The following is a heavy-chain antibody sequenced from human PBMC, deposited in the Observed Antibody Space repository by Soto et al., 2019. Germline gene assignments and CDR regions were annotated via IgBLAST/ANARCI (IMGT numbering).Heavy chain of an antibody. CDR3: ARRVLRFLELDV. Sequence: SETLSLTCTVSGGSISSSSYYWGWIRQPLGKGLEWIGSIYYSGSTYYNPSLKSRVTISVDTSKNQFSLKLSSVTAADTAVYYCARRVLRFLELDVWGKGTTVTVSS. D-gene: IGHD3-3*01. J-gene: IGHJ6*04. CDR2: IYYSGST. V-gene: IGHV4-39*01. CDR1: GGSISSSSYY.